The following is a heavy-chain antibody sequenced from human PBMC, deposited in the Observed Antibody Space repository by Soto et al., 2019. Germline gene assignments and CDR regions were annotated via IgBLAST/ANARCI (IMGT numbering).Heavy chain of an antibody. D-gene: IGHD2-8*01. CDR1: GFTFSSHE. V-gene: IGHV3-48*03. J-gene: IGHJ4*02. CDR2: ISGSGVTT. Sequence: SLGLSCAASGFTFSSHEMNWVRQAPGKGLEWISYISGSGVTTYYADSVRGRFIVSRDNAQESLFLQMNSLRVEDTAIYYCARGGVYWGQGXLVTVSS. CDR3: ARGGVY.